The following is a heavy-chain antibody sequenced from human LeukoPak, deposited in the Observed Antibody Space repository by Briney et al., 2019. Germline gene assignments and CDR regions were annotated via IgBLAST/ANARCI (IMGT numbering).Heavy chain of an antibody. V-gene: IGHV1-2*02. J-gene: IGHJ4*02. Sequence: GASVKVSCKASGYTFTGYYMHWVRQAAGQRLEWMGWINPNSGGTNYAQKFQGRGTMTRDTSISTGYMELSRLRSDDTAVYYCARDPGIAVAGTSYYFDYWGQGTLVTVSS. D-gene: IGHD6-19*01. CDR1: GYTFTGYY. CDR2: INPNSGGT. CDR3: ARDPGIAVAGTSYYFDY.